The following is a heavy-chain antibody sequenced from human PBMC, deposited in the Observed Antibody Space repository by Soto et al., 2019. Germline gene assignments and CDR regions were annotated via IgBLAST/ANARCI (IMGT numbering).Heavy chain of an antibody. Sequence: QVQLVQSGAEVKKPGASVKVCCKASGYTFINYGIGWVRQAPGQGLEWMGWIRAYNGNTNYAQKLQDRVTMTTDISTSTAYMELRSLRSDDTAVYYCARDAYYDILTGYYDRSNYYGMDVWGQGTTVTVSS. CDR1: GYTFINYG. D-gene: IGHD3-9*01. CDR3: ARDAYYDILTGYYDRSNYYGMDV. V-gene: IGHV1-18*01. CDR2: IRAYNGNT. J-gene: IGHJ6*02.